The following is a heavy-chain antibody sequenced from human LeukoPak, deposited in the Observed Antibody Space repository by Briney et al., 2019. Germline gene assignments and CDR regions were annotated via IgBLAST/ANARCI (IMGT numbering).Heavy chain of an antibody. V-gene: IGHV3-48*03. CDR2: ISSSGSTI. J-gene: IGHJ4*02. CDR1: GFTFSSYE. CDR3: ARDQGGYSSGWYHYFDY. Sequence: GGSLGLSCAASGFTFSSYEMNWVRQAPGKGLEWVSYISSSGSTIYYADSVKGRFTISRDNAKNSLYLQMNSLRAEDTAVYYCARDQGGYSSGWYHYFDYWGQGTLVTVSS. D-gene: IGHD6-19*01.